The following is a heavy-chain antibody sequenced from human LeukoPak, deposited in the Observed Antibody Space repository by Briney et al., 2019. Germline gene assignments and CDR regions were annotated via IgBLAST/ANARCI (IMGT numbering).Heavy chain of an antibody. V-gene: IGHV1-69*05. Sequence: ASVKVSCKASGGTFSSYAISWVRQAPGQGLEWMGGIIPIFGTANYAQKFQGRVTITTDESTSTAYMELSSRRSEDTAVYYCARSQPSIAAPDYWGQGTLVTVSS. CDR3: ARSQPSIAAPDY. CDR1: GGTFSSYA. CDR2: IIPIFGTA. J-gene: IGHJ4*02. D-gene: IGHD6-6*01.